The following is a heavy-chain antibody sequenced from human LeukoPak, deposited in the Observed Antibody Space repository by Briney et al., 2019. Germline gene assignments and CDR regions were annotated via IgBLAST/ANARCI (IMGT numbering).Heavy chain of an antibody. V-gene: IGHV3-30-3*01. CDR3: ARDLGAAAGTPYYFDY. D-gene: IGHD6-13*01. J-gene: IGHJ4*02. CDR1: GFTFSSYA. CDR2: ISYDGSNK. Sequence: GRSLRLSCAASGFTFSSYAMHWVRQAPGKGLEWVAVISYDGSNKYYADSVKGRFTISRDNSKNTLYLQMNSLRAEDTAVYYCARDLGAAAGTPYYFDYWGQGTLVTVSS.